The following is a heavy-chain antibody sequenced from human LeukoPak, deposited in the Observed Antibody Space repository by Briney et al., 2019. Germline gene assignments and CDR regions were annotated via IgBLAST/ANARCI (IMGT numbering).Heavy chain of an antibody. CDR3: ARDLGQQGLMDV. CDR1: GFTFSSYS. J-gene: IGHJ6*04. D-gene: IGHD6-13*01. Sequence: GGSLRLSCAASGFTFSSYSMNWVRQVPGKGLEWVSYISSSSSTIYYADSVKGRFTISRDNAKNSLYLQMNSLRAEDTAVYYCARDLGQQGLMDVWGKGTTVTVSS. CDR2: ISSSSSTI. V-gene: IGHV3-48*01.